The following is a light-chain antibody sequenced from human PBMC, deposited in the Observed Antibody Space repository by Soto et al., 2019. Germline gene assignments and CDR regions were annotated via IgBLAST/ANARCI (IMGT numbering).Light chain of an antibody. CDR1: QSVSSN. J-gene: IGKJ2*01. V-gene: IGKV3-15*01. CDR3: QQYNNWPQT. CDR2: DAS. Sequence: VMTQSPATLSVSPGERATLSCRASQSVSSNLAWYQQEPGQAPRLLIYDASTRATGIPARFSGSGSGTEFTLTISSLQSEDFAVYYCQQYNNWPQTFGQGTKLEIK.